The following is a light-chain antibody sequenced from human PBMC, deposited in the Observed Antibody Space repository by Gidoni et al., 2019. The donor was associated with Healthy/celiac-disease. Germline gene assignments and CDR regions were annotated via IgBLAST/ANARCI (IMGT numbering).Light chain of an antibody. CDR1: QSVSSY. V-gene: IGKV3-11*01. CDR2: DAS. J-gene: IGKJ2*01. CDR3: QQRSNWPRYT. Sequence: EIVLTQSPPTLSLSPGERATLSCRASQSVSSYLARYQQKPGQTPRLLIYDASNRATGIPARFSGSGSGTDFTLTISSLEPEDFAVYYCQQRSNWPRYTFGQGTKLEIK.